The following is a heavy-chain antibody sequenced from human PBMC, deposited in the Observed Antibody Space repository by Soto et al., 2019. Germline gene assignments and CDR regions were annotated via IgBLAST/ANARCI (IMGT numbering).Heavy chain of an antibody. CDR1: GVSISSSNW. CDR2: IYHSGST. Sequence: PSETLSLTCAVSGVSISSSNWWSWVRQPPGKGLEWIGKIYHSGSTNYNPSLKSRVTISVDKSKNQFSLKLSSVTAADTAVYYCARVYMVRGTIIRYFDYWGQGTLVTVSS. D-gene: IGHD3-10*01. V-gene: IGHV4-4*02. CDR3: ARVYMVRGTIIRYFDY. J-gene: IGHJ4*02.